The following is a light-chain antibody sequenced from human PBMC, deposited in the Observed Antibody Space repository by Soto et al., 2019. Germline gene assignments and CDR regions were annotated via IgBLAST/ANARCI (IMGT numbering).Light chain of an antibody. J-gene: IGKJ4*01. CDR1: QTLSVW. Sequence: DIQMNQSPSTLSGSVGDRVTITCRASQTLSVWLAWYQQKPGQAPNLLIYDVSTLRSGVPSRFSGGGSGTDFTLTIDNVQPDDFATYYCQQYNSDPLTFGGGTKVDIK. CDR2: DVS. V-gene: IGKV1-5*01. CDR3: QQYNSDPLT.